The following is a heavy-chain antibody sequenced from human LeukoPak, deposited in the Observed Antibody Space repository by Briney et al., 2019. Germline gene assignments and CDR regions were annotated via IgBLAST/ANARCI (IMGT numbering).Heavy chain of an antibody. Sequence: GSLLLSCAASGFTVSSNYMSWVRQAPGKGLEWVSVIYSGGSTYYADSVKGRFTISRDNSKNTLYLQMNSLRAEDTAVYYCAAGDYSPLRDDYWGQGTLVTVSS. CDR2: IYSGGST. J-gene: IGHJ4*02. CDR3: AAGDYSPLRDDY. V-gene: IGHV3-66*02. CDR1: GFTVSSNY. D-gene: IGHD4-17*01.